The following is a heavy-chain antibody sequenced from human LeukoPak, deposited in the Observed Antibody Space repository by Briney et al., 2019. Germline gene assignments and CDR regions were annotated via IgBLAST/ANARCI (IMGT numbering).Heavy chain of an antibody. J-gene: IGHJ5*02. CDR1: GFTFSTYA. D-gene: IGHD6-6*01. CDR3: VKASSSSPQYNWFDA. Sequence: GGSLRLSCAASGFTFSTYAMSWVRQAPGKGLEWVSVVSGTGGRTYYADSVKGRFTISRDKSKNTLYLQMKRLRAEDTALYYCVKASSSSPQYNWFDAWGQGTLVTVSS. V-gene: IGHV3-23*01. CDR2: VSGTGGRT.